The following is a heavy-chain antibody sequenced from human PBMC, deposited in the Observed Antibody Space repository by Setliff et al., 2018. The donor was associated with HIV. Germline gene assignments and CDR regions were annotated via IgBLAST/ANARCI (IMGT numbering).Heavy chain of an antibody. J-gene: IGHJ6*03. V-gene: IGHV3-30*06. CDR2: ISYDGSSK. CDR3: AKNARDYYYYYMDV. CDR1: GFTFSSYG. Sequence: GGSLRLSCAASGFTFSSYGMHWVRQAPGKGLEWVAYISYDGSSKYYADSVKGRFTISRDKSKNTLYLQMNSLRTEDTAVYYCAKNARDYYYYYMDVWGKGTTVTVS.